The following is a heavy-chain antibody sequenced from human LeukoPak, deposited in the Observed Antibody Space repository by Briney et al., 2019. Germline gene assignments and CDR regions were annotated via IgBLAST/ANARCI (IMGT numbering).Heavy chain of an antibody. CDR2: ISGNGDNT. V-gene: IGHV3-23*01. CDR3: SNVCSGVIAAALNY. D-gene: IGHD6-13*01. J-gene: IGHJ4*02. Sequence: GGSLRVSCAASGFTFSSYDMNWVRQAPGKGLEWVSGISGNGDNTYYADSVKGRFNISRDNFKDTLYMQMNSLEAEDTGVYYFSNVCSGVIAAALNYWGEGTLVPVSS. CDR1: GFTFSSYD.